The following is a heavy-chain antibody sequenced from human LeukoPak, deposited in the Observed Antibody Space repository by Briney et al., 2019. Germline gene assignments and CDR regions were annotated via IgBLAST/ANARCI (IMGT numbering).Heavy chain of an antibody. Sequence: SETLSLTCAISGGSISSRSYYWGWIRQPPGKGLEWIGTIYYSGSTYYNPSLKSRVTISVDTPKNQFSLKLSSVTAADTAVYYCARVPDIRGYYYYMDVWGKGTTVTVSS. CDR2: IYYSGST. CDR3: ARVPDIRGYYYYMDV. D-gene: IGHD2-15*01. V-gene: IGHV4-39*07. J-gene: IGHJ6*03. CDR1: GGSISSRSYY.